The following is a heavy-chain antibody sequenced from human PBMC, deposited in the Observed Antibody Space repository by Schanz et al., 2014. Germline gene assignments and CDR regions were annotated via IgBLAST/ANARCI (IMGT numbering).Heavy chain of an antibody. CDR1: GFNFSSYW. V-gene: IGHV3-74*03. CDR2: INSDDTTK. J-gene: IGHJ4*02. D-gene: IGHD1-26*01. Sequence: EVRLVESGGGFIQSGGSLRLSSAASGFNFSSYWMHWVRQAPGKGLVWVSRINSDDTTKTYADSVKSRFTISRDNGEDTTYLQMNSLRVEDTGVYYCARVRGSGSYSFHYLDLWGQGTLVTVAS. CDR3: ARVRGSGSYSFHYLDL.